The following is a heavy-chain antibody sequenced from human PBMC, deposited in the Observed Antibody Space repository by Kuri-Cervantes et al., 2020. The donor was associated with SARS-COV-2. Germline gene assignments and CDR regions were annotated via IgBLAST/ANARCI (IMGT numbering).Heavy chain of an antibody. Sequence: GGSLRLSCAASGFTFSSYAMHWVRQAPGKGLEWVAVISYDGSNKYYADSVKGRFTISRDNSKNTLYLQMNSLRAEDTAVYYCARTHCSGGSCYADTGYYFDYWGQGTLVTVSS. V-gene: IGHV3-30-3*01. CDR3: ARTHCSGGSCYADTGYYFDY. J-gene: IGHJ4*02. CDR2: ISYDGSNK. CDR1: GFTFSSYA. D-gene: IGHD2-15*01.